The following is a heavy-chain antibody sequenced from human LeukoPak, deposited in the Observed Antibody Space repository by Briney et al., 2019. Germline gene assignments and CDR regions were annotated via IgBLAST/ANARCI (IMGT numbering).Heavy chain of an antibody. CDR3: ARDKTYYYDSSGYYYSVAFDI. CDR2: ISYDGSNK. V-gene: IGHV3-30-3*01. Sequence: GGSLRLSCAASGFTFSSYAMHWVRQAPGKGLEWVAVISYDGSNKYYADSVKGRFTMSRDNSKNTLYLQMNSLRAEDTAVYYCARDKTYYYDSSGYYYSVAFDIWGQGTMVTVSS. J-gene: IGHJ3*02. D-gene: IGHD3-22*01. CDR1: GFTFSSYA.